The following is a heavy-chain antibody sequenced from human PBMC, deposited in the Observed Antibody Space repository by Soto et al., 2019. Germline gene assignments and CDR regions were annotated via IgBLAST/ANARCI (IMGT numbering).Heavy chain of an antibody. Sequence: EVQLVESGGGLVQPGGSLRLSCAASGFTFSDHYMDWVRQAPGKGLEWVGRSKNKADSYTTEYAASVKGRFTISRDGSKNSVFLQMNSVKTEDTAVYYCTVWGSGDDFGAAWGQGILVTVS. CDR3: TVWGSGDDFGAA. CDR2: SKNKADSYTT. D-gene: IGHD3-10*01. CDR1: GFTFSDHY. J-gene: IGHJ4*02. V-gene: IGHV3-72*01.